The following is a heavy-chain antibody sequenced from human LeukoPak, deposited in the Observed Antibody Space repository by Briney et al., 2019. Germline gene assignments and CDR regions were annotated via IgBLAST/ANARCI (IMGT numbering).Heavy chain of an antibody. CDR3: AREGGVVVAGTFDY. D-gene: IGHD6-19*01. CDR1: GIRFSGSG. V-gene: IGHV3-30*02. J-gene: IGHJ4*02. CDR2: IQNHGGDK. Sequence: GGSLRLSCAASGIRFSGSGMHWVRQAPGKGLEWVSFIQNHGGDKNYADSVKGRFTVSRDNSQNTVYLQMNTQRPEDTAVHYCAREGGVVVAGTFDYWGQGTLVTVSS.